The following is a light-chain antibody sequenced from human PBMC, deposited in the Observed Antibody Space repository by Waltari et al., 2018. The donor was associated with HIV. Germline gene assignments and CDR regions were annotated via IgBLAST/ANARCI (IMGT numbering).Light chain of an antibody. CDR2: LKSDGSH. V-gene: IGLV4-69*02. J-gene: IGLJ1*01. Sequence: QVVLTQSPSASASLGASVKLTCTLSSGHSSYALAWPQQQPEKGPRYLMKLKSDGSHTKGDGIPDRFSGSSSGAERYLTISSLQSEDEADYYCQTWDTGIRVFGFGTKVTVL. CDR1: SGHSSYA. CDR3: QTWDTGIRV.